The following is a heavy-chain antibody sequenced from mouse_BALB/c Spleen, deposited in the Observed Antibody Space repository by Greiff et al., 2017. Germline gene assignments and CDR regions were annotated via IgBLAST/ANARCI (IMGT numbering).Heavy chain of an antibody. CDR2: INPYNGGT. J-gene: IGHJ4*01. D-gene: IGHD2-1*01. CDR3: AREGLWGNYGYYAMDY. CDR1: GYSFTGYT. Sequence: EVQLQQSGPELVKPGASMKISCKASGYSFTGYTMNWVKQSHGKNLEWIGLINPYNGGTSYNQKFKGKATLTVDKSSSTAYMELLSLTSEDSAVYYCAREGLWGNYGYYAMDYWGQGTSVTVSS. V-gene: IGHV1-18*01.